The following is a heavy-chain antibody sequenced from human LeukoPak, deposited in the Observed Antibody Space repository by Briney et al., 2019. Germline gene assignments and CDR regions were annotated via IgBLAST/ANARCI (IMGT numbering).Heavy chain of an antibody. J-gene: IGHJ5*02. CDR2: ISAYNGNT. Sequence: GASVKVSCKASGYTFTSYGISWVRQAPGQGLEWMGWISAYNGNTNYAHKLQGRVTMTTDTSTSTAYMELRSLRSDDTAVYYCVRIGCSSTSCYGNSVDPWGQGTLVTVSS. V-gene: IGHV1-18*01. CDR3: VRIGCSSTSCYGNSVDP. CDR1: GYTFTSYG. D-gene: IGHD2-2*01.